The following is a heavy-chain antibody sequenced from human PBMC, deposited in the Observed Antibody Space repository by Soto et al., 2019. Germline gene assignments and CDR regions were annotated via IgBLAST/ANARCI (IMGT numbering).Heavy chain of an antibody. J-gene: IGHJ6*02. CDR1: GFSLSTSGIR. CDR2: IDWDDDK. CDR3: ARMPHTAMGHYYYYGMDV. V-gene: IGHV2-70*04. D-gene: IGHD5-18*01. Sequence: SGPTLVNPTQTLTLTCTFSGFSLSTSGIRVSWIRQPPGKALEWLARIDWDDDKFYSTPLKTRLTISKDTSKNQVVLTMTNMDPVDTATYYCARMPHTAMGHYYYYGMDVWGQGTTVTVSS.